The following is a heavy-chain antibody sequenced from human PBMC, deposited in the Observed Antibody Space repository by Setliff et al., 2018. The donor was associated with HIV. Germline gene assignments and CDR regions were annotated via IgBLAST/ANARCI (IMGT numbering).Heavy chain of an antibody. D-gene: IGHD1-1*01. Sequence: PSETLSLTCTVSGGSISSDYWSWIRQPPGKGLEWIGYIYYSGSTNYNPSLKSRVTISVATSKNQFSLKLNSVTAADTAVYYCARGKTGTSRGSFDPWGQGTQVTVSS. CDR1: GGSISSDY. CDR3: ARGKTGTSRGSFDP. V-gene: IGHV4-59*12. J-gene: IGHJ5*02. CDR2: IYYSGST.